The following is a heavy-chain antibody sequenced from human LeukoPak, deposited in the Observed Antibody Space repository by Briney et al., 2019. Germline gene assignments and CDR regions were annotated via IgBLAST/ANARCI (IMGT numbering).Heavy chain of an antibody. J-gene: IGHJ4*02. CDR2: IYNSGST. Sequence: PSETLSLTCTVSGGSISSYYWSWIRQPPGKGLEWIGYIYNSGSTNYNPSLKSRVTISVDTSKNQFSLKLSSVTAADTAVYYCARAPVHTAKVDYWGQGTLVTVSS. V-gene: IGHV4-59*01. CDR3: ARAPVHTAKVDY. D-gene: IGHD5-18*01. CDR1: GGSISSYY.